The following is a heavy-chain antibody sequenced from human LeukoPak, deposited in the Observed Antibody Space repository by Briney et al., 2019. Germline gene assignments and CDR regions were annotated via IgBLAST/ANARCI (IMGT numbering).Heavy chain of an antibody. J-gene: IGHJ4*02. CDR3: ARGDYDFWSGYPTDY. CDR1: GYTFTGYY. CDR2: INPNSGGT. D-gene: IGHD3-3*01. Sequence: ASVKVSCKASGYTFTGYYMHWVRRAPGQGLEWMGWINPNSGGTNYAQKFQGRVTMTRDTSISTAYMELSRLRSDDTAVYYCARGDYDFWSGYPTDYWGQGTLVTVSS. V-gene: IGHV1-2*02.